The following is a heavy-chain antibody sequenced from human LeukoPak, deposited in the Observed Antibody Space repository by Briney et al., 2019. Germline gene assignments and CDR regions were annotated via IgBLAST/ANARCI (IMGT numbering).Heavy chain of an antibody. CDR3: ALGDSIDY. D-gene: IGHD2-21*02. CDR1: GFTFSSYG. Sequence: GGSLRLSYAASGFTFSSYGMHWVRQAPGKGLEWVAVISYDGSNKYYADSVKGRFTISRDNSKNTLYLQMNSLRAEDTAVYYCALGDSIDYWGQGTLVTVSS. J-gene: IGHJ4*02. CDR2: ISYDGSNK. V-gene: IGHV3-30*03.